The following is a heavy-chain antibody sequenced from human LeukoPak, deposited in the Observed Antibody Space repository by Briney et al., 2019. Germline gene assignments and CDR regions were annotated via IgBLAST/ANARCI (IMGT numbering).Heavy chain of an antibody. Sequence: SETLCLTCAVYGGSFSGYYWSWIRQPPGEGLEWIGEINHSGSTNYNPSLKSRVTISVDTSKNQFSLKLSSVTAADTAVYYCARRTSGWDLDYWGQGTLVTVSS. J-gene: IGHJ4*02. CDR1: GGSFSGYY. D-gene: IGHD6-19*01. CDR2: INHSGST. CDR3: ARRTSGWDLDY. V-gene: IGHV4-34*01.